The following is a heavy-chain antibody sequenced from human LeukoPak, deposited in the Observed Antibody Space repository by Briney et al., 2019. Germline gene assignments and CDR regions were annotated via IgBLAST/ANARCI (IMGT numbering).Heavy chain of an antibody. CDR3: SRGRGGSYHY. CDR2: INTDGSTT. CDR1: GFTFSNDR. D-gene: IGHD1-26*01. V-gene: IGHV3-74*01. J-gene: IGHJ4*02. Sequence: GGSLRLSCAASGFTFSNDRMHWVRQAPGKGLVWVSRINTDGSTTTYADSVKGRFTISRDNAKNTLYLQMNSLRVEDTAVYYCSRGRGGSYHYWGQGTLVTVSS.